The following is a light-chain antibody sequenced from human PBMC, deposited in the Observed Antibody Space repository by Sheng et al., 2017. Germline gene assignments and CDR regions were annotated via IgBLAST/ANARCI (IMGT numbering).Light chain of an antibody. CDR3: QQYDDLPLT. CDR1: HDIGEY. J-gene: IGKJ4*01. V-gene: IGKV1-33*01. Sequence: DIQLTQSPSSQSASVGERVTITCQASHDIGEYLNWYQQKSGKTPKLLIYASSNLETGVTSRFSGRRSGTDYSLTIASLQPEDVATYYCQQYDDLPLTFGGGTRLEIK. CDR2: ASS.